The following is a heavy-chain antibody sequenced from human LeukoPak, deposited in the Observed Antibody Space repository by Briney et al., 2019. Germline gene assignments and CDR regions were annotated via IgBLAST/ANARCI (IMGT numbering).Heavy chain of an antibody. D-gene: IGHD3-10*01. CDR2: ISGSGGST. V-gene: IGHV3-23*01. Sequence: GGSLRLSCAASGFTFSSFAMSWVRQAPGKGLEWVSAISGSGGSTYYADSVKGRFTISRDNSKNTLFLQMNSLTTEDTAVYYCATDHGSGSWNYYAKTFDIWGRGTMVTVSS. CDR1: GFTFSSFA. CDR3: ATDHGSGSWNYYAKTFDI. J-gene: IGHJ3*02.